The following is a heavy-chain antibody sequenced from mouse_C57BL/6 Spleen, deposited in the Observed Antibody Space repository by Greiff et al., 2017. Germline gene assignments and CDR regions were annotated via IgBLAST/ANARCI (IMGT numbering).Heavy chain of an antibody. D-gene: IGHD2-3*01. CDR1: GFTFSDYG. V-gene: IGHV5-15*01. CDR3: ARRDGYYPDYYAMDY. CDR2: ISNLAYSI. Sequence: EVMLVESGGGLVQPGGSLKLSCAASGFTFSDYGMAWVRQAPRKGPEWVAFISNLAYSIYYADTVTGRFTISRENAKNTLYLEMSSLRSDDTAMYYCARRDGYYPDYYAMDYWGQGTSVTVSS. J-gene: IGHJ4*01.